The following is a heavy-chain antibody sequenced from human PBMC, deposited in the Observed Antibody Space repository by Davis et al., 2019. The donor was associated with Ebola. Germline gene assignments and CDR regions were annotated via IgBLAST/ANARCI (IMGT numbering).Heavy chain of an antibody. D-gene: IGHD2-2*01. J-gene: IGHJ3*02. Sequence: PSETLSLTCSVSGGSISSGSYCWSWMRQPAGKGLEWLGQIYSGGSTNYNPSLKSRVTISVDTSKNQFSLKLRSVTAADTAVYYCARDRYCTSTSCYGEVFNIWGQGTMVTVSS. CDR2: IYSGGST. CDR1: GGSISSGSYC. CDR3: ARDRYCTSTSCYGEVFNI. V-gene: IGHV4-61*09.